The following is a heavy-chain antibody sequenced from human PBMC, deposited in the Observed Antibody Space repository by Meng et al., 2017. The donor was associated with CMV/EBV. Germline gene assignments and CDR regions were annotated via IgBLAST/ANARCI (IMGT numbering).Heavy chain of an antibody. CDR1: GFIFSSYS. CDR2: ISSSSSYI. CDR3: ARELEYSSSP. D-gene: IGHD6-6*01. J-gene: IGHJ4*02. Sequence: GESLMISCAASGFIFSSYSMNWVRQAPGKGLAWVSSISSSSSYIYYADSVKGRFTISRDNAKNSLNLQMNSLSAEHTAVYYCARELEYSSSPGGQGTLVTVSS. V-gene: IGHV3-21*01.